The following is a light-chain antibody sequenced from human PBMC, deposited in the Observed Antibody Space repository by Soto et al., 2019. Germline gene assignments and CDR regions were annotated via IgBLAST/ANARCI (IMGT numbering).Light chain of an antibody. CDR3: QKYDSAPT. V-gene: IGKV1-27*01. CDR1: QDIRTA. CDR2: AAS. Sequence: DLQMTQSPSSLSASVGDRVTITCRPSQDIRTALAWYQQKPGKIPKLLIHAASTLQSGVPSRFSGSGSGTDFTLTISSLQPEDVATYYCQKYDSAPTFGPGTKVDIK. J-gene: IGKJ1*01.